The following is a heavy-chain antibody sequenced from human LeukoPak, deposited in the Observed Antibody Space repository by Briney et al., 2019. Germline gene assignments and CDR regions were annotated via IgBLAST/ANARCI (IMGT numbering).Heavy chain of an antibody. CDR1: GLLFSKAW. CDR3: TREMIPNWFDH. CDR2: IKTKNDGGTT. J-gene: IGHJ5*02. V-gene: IGHV3-15*01. Sequence: PGRCLRLSCAASGLLFSKAWMNWVRQAPGKGLGWVGRIKTKNDGGTTDYAAPVKGRFTISRDDSKNTAYLQMNSLKTEDAAVYYCTREMIPNWFDHWGQGTLVTVSS. D-gene: IGHD3-16*01.